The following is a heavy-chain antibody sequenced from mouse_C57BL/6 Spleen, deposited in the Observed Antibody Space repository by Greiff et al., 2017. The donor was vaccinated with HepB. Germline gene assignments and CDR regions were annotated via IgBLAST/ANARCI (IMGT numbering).Heavy chain of an antibody. D-gene: IGHD2-1*01. V-gene: IGHV1-18*01. CDR2: INPKNGGT. Sequence: ESGTELAKPGASVKIPCNASGYTFTDYNLDRVKQSHGKSLEWIGDINPKNGGTIYNQKFKGKATLTVDKSSSTAYMELRSLTSEDTAVYYCARREGNYGYFDVWGTGTTVTVSS. CDR3: ARREGNYGYFDV. J-gene: IGHJ1*03. CDR1: GYTFTDYN.